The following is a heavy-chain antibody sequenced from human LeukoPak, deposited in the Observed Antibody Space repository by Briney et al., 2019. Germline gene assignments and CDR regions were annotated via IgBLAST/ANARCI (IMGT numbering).Heavy chain of an antibody. CDR2: IFGNGRTT. D-gene: IGHD1-1*01. CDR3: ARGRYDWNDVGYFDY. Sequence: GGSLRLSCAASGFTFSTFAMSWARQAPGKGLEGVSAIFGNGRTTYYADSVKGRFTISRDNSKNTLYLQMNSLRAEDTAVYYCARGRYDWNDVGYFDYWGQGTLVSVSS. V-gene: IGHV3-23*01. CDR1: GFTFSTFA. J-gene: IGHJ4*02.